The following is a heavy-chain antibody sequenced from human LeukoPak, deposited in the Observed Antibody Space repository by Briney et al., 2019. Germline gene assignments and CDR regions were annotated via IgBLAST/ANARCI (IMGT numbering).Heavy chain of an antibody. CDR2: IYTSGRT. Sequence: PSETLSLTCTVSGGSISSYYWSWIRQPPGKGLEWIGYIYTSGRTNYNPSLKSRVTISVDTSKNQFSLKLSSVTAADTAVYYCARPTRRRGDYGGPMDVWGKGTTVTVSS. D-gene: IGHD4-17*01. CDR3: ARPTRRRGDYGGPMDV. CDR1: GGSISSYY. J-gene: IGHJ6*03. V-gene: IGHV4-4*09.